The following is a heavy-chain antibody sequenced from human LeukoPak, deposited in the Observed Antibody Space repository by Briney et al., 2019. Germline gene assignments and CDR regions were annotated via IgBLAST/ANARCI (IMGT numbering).Heavy chain of an antibody. Sequence: SETLSLTCTASGGSISSHYWSWIRQPPGKGLEWIGCINYSGSTNYNPSLKSRVTISVDTSKNQFSLKLSSVTAADTAVYYCARGLNSIFGVAIHYYYMDVWGKGTTVTVSS. CDR3: ARGLNSIFGVAIHYYYMDV. CDR2: INYSGST. V-gene: IGHV4-59*11. D-gene: IGHD3-3*01. J-gene: IGHJ6*03. CDR1: GGSISSHY.